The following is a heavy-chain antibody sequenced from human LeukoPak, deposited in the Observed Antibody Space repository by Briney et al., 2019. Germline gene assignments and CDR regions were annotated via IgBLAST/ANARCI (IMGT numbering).Heavy chain of an antibody. CDR3: ARDLRLRFLEWLSPYYYYMDV. Sequence: ASVKVSCKTSGYTFTDYYMHWVRQAPGQGLEWMGWINPKSGGTSYARKFQGRVTMTRDTSISTAYMELSRLRSDDTAVYYCARDLRLRFLEWLSPYYYYMDVWGKGTTVTVSS. J-gene: IGHJ6*03. V-gene: IGHV1-2*02. CDR2: INPKSGGT. CDR1: GYTFTDYY. D-gene: IGHD3-3*01.